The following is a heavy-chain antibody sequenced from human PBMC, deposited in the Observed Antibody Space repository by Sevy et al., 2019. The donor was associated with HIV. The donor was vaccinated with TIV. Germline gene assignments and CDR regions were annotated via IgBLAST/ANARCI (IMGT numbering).Heavy chain of an antibody. CDR1: GFTFSSCW. J-gene: IGHJ4*02. V-gene: IGHV3-7*01. CDR3: ARDRRPYSSSLDY. Sequence: GGSLRLSCAASGFTFSSCWMSWVRQAPGKGLEWVANIKQDGSEKYYVDSVKGRFTISRDNAKNSLYLQMNSLRAEDTAVYYCARDRRPYSSSLDYWGQGTLVTVSS. CDR2: IKQDGSEK. D-gene: IGHD6-13*01.